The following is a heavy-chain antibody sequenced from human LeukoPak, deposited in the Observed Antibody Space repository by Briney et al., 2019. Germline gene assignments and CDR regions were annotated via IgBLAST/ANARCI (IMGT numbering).Heavy chain of an antibody. CDR1: GGSISSYY. CDR3: ARARYGDMFDY. J-gene: IGHJ4*02. D-gene: IGHD4-17*01. CDR2: IYYSGST. Sequence: SETLSLTCTVSGGSISSYYWSWLRQPPGKGLEWIGYIYYSGSTNYNPSLKSRVTISVDTSKNQFSLKLSSVTAADTAVYYCARARYGDMFDYWGQGTLVTVSS. V-gene: IGHV4-59*01.